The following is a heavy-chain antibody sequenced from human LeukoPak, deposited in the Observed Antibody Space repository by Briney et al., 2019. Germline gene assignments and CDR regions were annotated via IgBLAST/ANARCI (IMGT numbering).Heavy chain of an antibody. CDR1: GGSISSYY. V-gene: IGHV4-59*08. CDR2: IYYSGST. Sequence: SETLSLTCTVSGGSISSYYWSWIRQPPGKGLEWIGYIYYSGSTNYNPSLKSRVTISVDTSKNQFSLKLSSVTAAGTAVYYCARRHYYDSSGYFDYWGQGTLVTVSS. D-gene: IGHD3-22*01. CDR3: ARRHYYDSSGYFDY. J-gene: IGHJ4*02.